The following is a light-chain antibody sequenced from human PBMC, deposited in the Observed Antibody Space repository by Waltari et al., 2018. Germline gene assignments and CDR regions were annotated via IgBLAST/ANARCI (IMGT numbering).Light chain of an antibody. CDR2: GAS. Sequence: EIVLTQSPATLSVSPGDSVFLSCRASQSLNYNLAWYQQKPGQPPRLLIYGASTRVTGVPARFSGSVSGTDFTLAISNLQSDDFAVYYCHQYHKWPRAFGQGTRVEIK. V-gene: IGKV3-15*01. CDR1: QSLNYN. J-gene: IGKJ1*01. CDR3: HQYHKWPRA.